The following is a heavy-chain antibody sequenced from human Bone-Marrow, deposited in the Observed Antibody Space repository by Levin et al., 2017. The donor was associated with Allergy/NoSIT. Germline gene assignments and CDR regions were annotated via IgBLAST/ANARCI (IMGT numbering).Heavy chain of an antibody. J-gene: IGHJ4*02. CDR3: ATGEPLDF. V-gene: IGHV1-24*01. CDR1: GYSLTELS. D-gene: IGHD1-14*01. Sequence: ASVKVSCKVSGYSLTELSVQWVRQSPGRGLEWMGGFDPEEGKIVYAQKVQDRVTMTEDTSTGTAYMELTSLRSEDSAVYYCATGEPLDFWGRGTLVTVSS. CDR2: FDPEEGKI.